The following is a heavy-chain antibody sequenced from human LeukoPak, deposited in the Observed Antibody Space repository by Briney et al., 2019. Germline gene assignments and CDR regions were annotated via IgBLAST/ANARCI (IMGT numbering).Heavy chain of an antibody. Sequence: PSETLSLTCTVSAGSISSYYWTWIRQPAGKGLEWIGQIYSSGSTIYNPSLRSRVTLSVDTSKNQFSLKLTSVTAADTAVYHRAREDWDAATRNWYVDLWGRGTLVTVSS. CDR2: IYSSGST. V-gene: IGHV4-4*07. CDR1: AGSISSYY. CDR3: AREDWDAATRNWYVDL. J-gene: IGHJ2*01. D-gene: IGHD5-18*01.